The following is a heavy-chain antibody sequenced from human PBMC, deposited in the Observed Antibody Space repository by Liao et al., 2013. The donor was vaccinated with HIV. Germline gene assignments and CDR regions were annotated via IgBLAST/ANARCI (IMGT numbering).Heavy chain of an antibody. J-gene: IGHJ4*02. CDR3: ARGGRIFGAFPLRY. V-gene: IGHV4-39*07. CDR1: GGSISSSSYY. D-gene: IGHD3-3*01. Sequence: QLQLQESGPGLVKPSETLSLTCTVSGGSISSSSYYWGWIRQPPGKGLEWIGSLYYSGSTYYNPSLKSRVTISVDTSKNQFSLKLSSVTAADTAVYYCARGGRIFGAFPLRYWGQGTLVTVSS. CDR2: LYYSGST.